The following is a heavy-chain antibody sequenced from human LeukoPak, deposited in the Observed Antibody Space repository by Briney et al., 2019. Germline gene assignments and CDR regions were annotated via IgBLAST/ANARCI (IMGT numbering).Heavy chain of an antibody. CDR2: ISGADSPI. CDR1: GFTFSDYY. J-gene: IGHJ4*02. CDR3: ARESDKHYDFWSGYLALDY. V-gene: IGHV3-11*04. Sequence: GGSLRLSCAASGFTFSDYYMTWIRQAPGKGLEWVSYISGADSPIFYADSVRGRFTTSRDNAKNSLYLQMNSLRVEDTAVYYCARESDKHYDFWSGYLALDYWGQGTLVTVSS. D-gene: IGHD3-3*01.